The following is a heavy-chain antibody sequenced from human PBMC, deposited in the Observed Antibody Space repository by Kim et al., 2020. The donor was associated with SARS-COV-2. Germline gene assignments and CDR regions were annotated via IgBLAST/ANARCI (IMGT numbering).Heavy chain of an antibody. CDR3: AKLLDWIDY. CDR2: SGSI. D-gene: IGHD1-1*01. V-gene: IGHV3-9*01. J-gene: IGHJ4*02. Sequence: SGSIGDADSVKGRFTVSRDNAKNSLYLQMNSLRAEDTALYYCAKLLDWIDYWGQGTLVTVSS.